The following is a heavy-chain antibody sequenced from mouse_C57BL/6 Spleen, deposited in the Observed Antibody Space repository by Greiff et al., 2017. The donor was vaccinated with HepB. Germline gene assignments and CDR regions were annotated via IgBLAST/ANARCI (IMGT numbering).Heavy chain of an antibody. Sequence: EVQLVESGGGLVKPGGSLKLSCAASGFTFSSYAMSWVRQTPEKRLEWVATISDGGSYTYYPDNVKGRFTISRDNAKNNLYLQMSHLKSEDTAMYYCARALNWDLAWFAYWGQGTLVTVSA. D-gene: IGHD4-1*01. V-gene: IGHV5-4*01. J-gene: IGHJ3*01. CDR1: GFTFSSYA. CDR2: ISDGGSYT. CDR3: ARALNWDLAWFAY.